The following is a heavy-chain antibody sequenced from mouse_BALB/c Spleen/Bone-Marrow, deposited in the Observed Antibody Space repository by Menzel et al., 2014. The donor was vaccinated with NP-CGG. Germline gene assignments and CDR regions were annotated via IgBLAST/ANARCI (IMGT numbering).Heavy chain of an antibody. J-gene: IGHJ2*01. D-gene: IGHD2-4*01. CDR1: GFTFSAYS. CDR2: ISSGGHDT. V-gene: IGHV5-6-4*01. Sequence: EAMLVESGGGLVKPGGSLKLSCAASGFTFSAYSMSWVRQTPEKRLEWVATISSGGHDTFYPDSVKGRFTISRDNAKNTQYLQMSSLKSENTAMYYCSKDGGYDYSCYFDYWGQGTTLTVSS. CDR3: SKDGGYDYSCYFDY.